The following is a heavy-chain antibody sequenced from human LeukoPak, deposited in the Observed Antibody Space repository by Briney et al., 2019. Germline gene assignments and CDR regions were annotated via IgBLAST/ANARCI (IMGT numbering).Heavy chain of an antibody. Sequence: GGSLRLSCAASGFTFDDYTMHWVRQAPGKGLEWVSLISWDGGSTYYADSVKGRFTISRDNSKNSLYLQMNSLRTEDTALYYCAKGKSQGFDYWGQGTLVTVSS. CDR1: GFTFDDYT. J-gene: IGHJ4*02. CDR2: ISWDGGST. CDR3: AKGKSQGFDY. V-gene: IGHV3-43*01.